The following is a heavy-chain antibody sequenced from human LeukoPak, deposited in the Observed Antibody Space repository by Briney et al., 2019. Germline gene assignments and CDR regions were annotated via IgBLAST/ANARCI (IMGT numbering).Heavy chain of an antibody. CDR3: ARAPDLDYGDYEWDY. CDR1: GGSFSGYY. J-gene: IGHJ4*02. V-gene: IGHV4-34*01. Sequence: SETLSLTCAVYGGSFSGYYLSWIRQPPGKGLEWFGEINHSGSTNYNPSLKSRVTISVDTSKNQFSLKLSSVTAADTAVYYCARAPDLDYGDYEWDYWGQGTLVTVSS. D-gene: IGHD4-17*01. CDR2: INHSGST.